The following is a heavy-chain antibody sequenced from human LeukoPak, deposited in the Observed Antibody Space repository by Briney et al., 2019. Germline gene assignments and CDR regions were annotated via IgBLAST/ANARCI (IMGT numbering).Heavy chain of an antibody. CDR2: IYYSGST. CDR1: GGSISSYY. D-gene: IGHD3-22*01. V-gene: IGHV4-59*01. CDR3: AREYYYDSSGYYYSWFDP. J-gene: IGHJ5*02. Sequence: PSETLSLTCTVSGGSISSYYWSWLRQPPGKGLEWIGYIYYSGSTNYNPSLKSRVTISVDTSKNQFSLKLSSVTAADTAVYYCAREYYYDSSGYYYSWFDPWGQGTLVTVSS.